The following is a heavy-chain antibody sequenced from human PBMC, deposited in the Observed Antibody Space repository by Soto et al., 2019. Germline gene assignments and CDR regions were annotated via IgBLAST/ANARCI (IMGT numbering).Heavy chain of an antibody. J-gene: IGHJ4*02. CDR2: ISGGGGST. Sequence: GGSLRLSCAASGFTFSSYAMSWVRQAPGKGLEWVSAISGGGGSTYYADSVKGRFTISRDNSKNTLYLQMNSLRAEDTAVYYCAKRPLRFLEWLPATPFDYWGQGTLVTVSS. CDR3: AKRPLRFLEWLPATPFDY. CDR1: GFTFSSYA. D-gene: IGHD3-3*01. V-gene: IGHV3-23*01.